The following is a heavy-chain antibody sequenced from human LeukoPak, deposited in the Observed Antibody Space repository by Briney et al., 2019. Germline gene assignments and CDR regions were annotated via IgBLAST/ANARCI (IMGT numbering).Heavy chain of an antibody. Sequence: SETLSLTCAVYGGSFSGCYWSWIRQPPGKGLEWIGEMNHSGSTNYNPSLKSRVTISVDTSKNQFSLKLSSVTAADTAVYYCARGRYSSSWYRGGNFDYWGQGTLVTVSS. CDR2: MNHSGST. J-gene: IGHJ4*02. D-gene: IGHD6-13*01. V-gene: IGHV4-34*01. CDR3: ARGRYSSSWYRGGNFDY. CDR1: GGSFSGCY.